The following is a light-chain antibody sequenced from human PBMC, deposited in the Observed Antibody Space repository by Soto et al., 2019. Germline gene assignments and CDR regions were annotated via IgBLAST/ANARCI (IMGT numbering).Light chain of an antibody. Sequence: QSALTQPASVSGSPGQSITISCTGTGSDIGYYDSVSWYQRHPDKAPKLIIYDVYSRPSGVSNRFSGSKSGYTASLTISGLQPEDEADSDCSSRPSSDTHVLFGGGTKLTGL. J-gene: IGLJ2*01. CDR3: SSRPSSDTHVL. CDR2: DVY. V-gene: IGLV2-14*01. CDR1: GSDIGYYDS.